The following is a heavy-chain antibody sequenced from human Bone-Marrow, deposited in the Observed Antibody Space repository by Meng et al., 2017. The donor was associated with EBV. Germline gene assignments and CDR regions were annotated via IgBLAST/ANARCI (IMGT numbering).Heavy chain of an antibody. CDR1: GGTFSSDA. Sequence: QGQLVQSGAEGKKPGSSGKVSCKTSGGTFSSDAISWVRQAPGQGLVWLGGLIPMSGAPYYAQNFQGRVTITADESTSTHYMELSNLRSEDTAMYYCASESGRGFTPDYWGQGTLVTVSS. CDR2: LIPMSGAP. CDR3: ASESGRGFTPDY. D-gene: IGHD3-10*01. V-gene: IGHV1-69*01. J-gene: IGHJ4*02.